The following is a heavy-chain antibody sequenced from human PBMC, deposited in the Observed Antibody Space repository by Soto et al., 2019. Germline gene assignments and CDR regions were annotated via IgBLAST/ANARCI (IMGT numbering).Heavy chain of an antibody. J-gene: IGHJ3*02. CDR1: GYTFTSYG. CDR2: ISAYNGNT. Sequence: QVQLVQSGAEVKKPGASVKVSCKASGYTFTSYGISWVRQAPGQGLEWMGWISAYNGNTNYAQKLQGRVTMTTDTSTSTAYMELRSLRSDDTAVYYCARGIPGGHCGGDCYPLDDAFDIWGQGTMVTVSS. CDR3: ARGIPGGHCGGDCYPLDDAFDI. D-gene: IGHD2-21*02. V-gene: IGHV1-18*01.